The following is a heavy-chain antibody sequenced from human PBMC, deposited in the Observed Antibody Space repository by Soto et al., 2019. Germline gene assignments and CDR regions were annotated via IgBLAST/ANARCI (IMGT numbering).Heavy chain of an antibody. J-gene: IGHJ4*02. Sequence: EVQLVESGGGLVKPGGSLTLSCAASGFSFTNVWMSWVRQAPGKGLEWVGHIKSKSVGGTTDYTAPVKGRFTISRDDSKDTLDTQMNSLKTEDTAVYYWTTSSTQTFCGGGPCYSVQTQIHDSWGQGILGTVSS. CDR2: IKSKSVGGTT. V-gene: IGHV3-15*01. CDR3: TTSSTQTFCGGGPCYSVQTQIHDS. CDR1: GFSFTNVW. D-gene: IGHD2-15*01.